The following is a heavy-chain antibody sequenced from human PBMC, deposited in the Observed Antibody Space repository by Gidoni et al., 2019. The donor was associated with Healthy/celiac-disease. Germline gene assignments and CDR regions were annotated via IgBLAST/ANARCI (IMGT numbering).Heavy chain of an antibody. Sequence: GLEWLGRTYYRSQWYNDYAVSVKSRITINPDTSKNQFSLQLNSVTPEDTAVYYCARGFGPYGEVDWYFDLWGRGTLVTVSS. J-gene: IGHJ2*01. V-gene: IGHV6-1*01. CDR3: ARGFGPYGEVDWYFDL. CDR2: TYYRSQWYN. D-gene: IGHD4-17*01.